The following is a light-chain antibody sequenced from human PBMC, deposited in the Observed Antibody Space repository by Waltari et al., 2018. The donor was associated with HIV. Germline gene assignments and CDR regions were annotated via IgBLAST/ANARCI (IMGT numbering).Light chain of an antibody. V-gene: IGLV2-23*02. CDR3: CSYARSRSLL. CDR2: EVN. CDR1: SNDVGGCVF. J-gene: IGLJ2*01. Sequence: HSALTQPAPVSVSPGQSITISCPGTSNDVGGCVFVSWYQHHPGKAPKLIIFEVNKRPSGVSNRFSGSKSGNTASLTISGLQTEDETDYYCCSYARSRSLLFGGGTKLTVL.